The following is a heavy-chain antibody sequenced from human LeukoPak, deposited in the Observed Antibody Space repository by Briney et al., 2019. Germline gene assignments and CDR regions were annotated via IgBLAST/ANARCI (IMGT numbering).Heavy chain of an antibody. D-gene: IGHD2-2*01. CDR3: AKVSGDIAVVLSLWALDY. V-gene: IGHV3-23*01. J-gene: IGHJ4*02. CDR1: GFTFSNYA. Sequence: PGGSLRLSCAASGFTFSNYAVSWVRQASGKGLEWVSVISGSGGSTYYAHSVKGRFTISRDNSKNTRYLQMNSLRAQYTAVYYCAKVSGDIAVVLSLWALDYWGQGTLVTVSS. CDR2: ISGSGGST.